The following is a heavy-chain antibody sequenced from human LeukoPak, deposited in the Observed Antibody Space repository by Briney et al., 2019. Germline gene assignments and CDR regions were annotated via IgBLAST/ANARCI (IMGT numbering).Heavy chain of an antibody. D-gene: IGHD1-26*01. V-gene: IGHV4-59*08. J-gene: IGHJ4*02. CDR1: GGSISSYY. Sequence: PSETLSLTCTVSGGSISSYYWSWIRQPPGKGLEWIGYIYYSGSTNYNPSLKSRVTISVDTSKNQFSLKLSSVTAADTAVYYCASPLVGATTDYWGQGTLVTVSS. CDR3: ASPLVGATTDY. CDR2: IYYSGST.